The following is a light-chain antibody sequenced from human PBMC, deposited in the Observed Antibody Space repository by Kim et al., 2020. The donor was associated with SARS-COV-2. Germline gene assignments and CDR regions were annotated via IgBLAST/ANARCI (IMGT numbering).Light chain of an antibody. V-gene: IGKV3-20*01. Sequence: EIVLTQSPGTLSLSPGERATLSCRASQSIANNDLAWYQQKSGQAPRLLIRGASSRATGIPDRFSGSGSGTDFTLTISRLGPEDFAVYHCQQYGSSPITFGQGTRLEIK. CDR1: QSIANND. CDR3: QQYGSSPIT. CDR2: GAS. J-gene: IGKJ5*01.